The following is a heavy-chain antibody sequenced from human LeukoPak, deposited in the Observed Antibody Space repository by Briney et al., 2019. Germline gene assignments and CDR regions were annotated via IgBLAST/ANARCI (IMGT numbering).Heavy chain of an antibody. V-gene: IGHV4-34*01. CDR1: GGSFSGYY. D-gene: IGHD3-16*02. CDR2: INHSGST. Sequence: SETLSLTCAVYGGSFSGYYWSWIRQPPGKGLEWIGEINHSGSTNYNPSLKSRVTISVDTSKKQFSLKLSSVTAADTAMYYCARTYDYVWGSYRYTDYWGQGTLVTVSS. CDR3: ARTYDYVWGSYRYTDY. J-gene: IGHJ4*02.